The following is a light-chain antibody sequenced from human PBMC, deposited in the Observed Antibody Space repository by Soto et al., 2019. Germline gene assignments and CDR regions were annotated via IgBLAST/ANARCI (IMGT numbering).Light chain of an antibody. CDR1: SGSVSTSYY. CDR2: STN. CDR3: VLYMGLGIRV. V-gene: IGLV8-61*01. Sequence: QTVVTQEPSFSVSPGGTVTLTCGLSSGSVSTSYYPSWYQQTPGQAPRTLIYSTNTRSSGVPDRFSGSILGNKAALTITGAQADDESDYYCVLYMGLGIRVFGGGTMLTVL. J-gene: IGLJ3*02.